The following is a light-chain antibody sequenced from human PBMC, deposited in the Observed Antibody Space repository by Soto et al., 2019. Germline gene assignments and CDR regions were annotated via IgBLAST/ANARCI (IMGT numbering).Light chain of an antibody. J-gene: IGLJ1*01. CDR2: DNY. Sequence: QSALAQPASVSGFPGQSITISCTGTSSDVGSYNLVSWYQQHPDKAPKLIIYDNYKRPSGVSNRFSGSKSGSTASLTISGLQAEDEADYYCSSYSTTNILVFGSGTKVTVL. CDR1: SSDVGSYNL. CDR3: SSYSTTNILV. V-gene: IGLV2-14*02.